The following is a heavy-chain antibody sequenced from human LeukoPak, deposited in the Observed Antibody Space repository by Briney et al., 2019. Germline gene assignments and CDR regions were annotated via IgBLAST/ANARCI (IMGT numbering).Heavy chain of an antibody. Sequence: ASVKVSCKASGYTFTSYYMHWVRQAPGQGLEWMGMINPSGGSTSYAQKFQGRVTMTRDTSTSTVYMELSSLRSEDTAVYYCARDHKGDSGYDLPNDYWGQGTLVTVSS. V-gene: IGHV1-46*01. CDR1: GYTFTSYY. J-gene: IGHJ4*02. D-gene: IGHD5-12*01. CDR2: INPSGGST. CDR3: ARDHKGDSGYDLPNDY.